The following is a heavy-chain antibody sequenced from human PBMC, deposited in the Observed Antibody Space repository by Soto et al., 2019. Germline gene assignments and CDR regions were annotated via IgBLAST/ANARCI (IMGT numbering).Heavy chain of an antibody. CDR2: IRRKSDSYAT. D-gene: IGHD3-3*02. CDR3: AYIRG. Sequence: GGSLRLSCAASGFIFSDFAVDWVRQASGKGLEWVGRIRRKSDSYATTYGESVKGRSTISRDDSKNTAYLQMNSLRTEDTAVYYCAYIRGWGQGTLVTVPQ. CDR1: GFIFSDFA. J-gene: IGHJ4*02. V-gene: IGHV3-73*01.